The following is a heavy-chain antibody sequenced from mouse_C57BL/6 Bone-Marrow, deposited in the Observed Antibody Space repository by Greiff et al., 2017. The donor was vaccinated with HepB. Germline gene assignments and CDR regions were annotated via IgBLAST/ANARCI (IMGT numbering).Heavy chain of an antibody. CDR3: ARSRYFDV. CDR1: GYAFTNYL. V-gene: IGHV1-54*01. J-gene: IGHJ1*03. CDR2: INPGSGGT. Sequence: QVQLQQSGAELVRPGTSVKVSCKASGYAFTNYLIEWVKQRPGQGLEWIGVINPGSGGTNYNEKFKGKATLTADKSSSTAYMQLSSLTSEDSAVYFCARSRYFDVWCTGTTVTVSS.